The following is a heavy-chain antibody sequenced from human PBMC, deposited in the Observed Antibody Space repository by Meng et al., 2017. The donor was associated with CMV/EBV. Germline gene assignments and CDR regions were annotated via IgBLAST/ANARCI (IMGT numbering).Heavy chain of an antibody. D-gene: IGHD3-10*01. CDR2: ISSSGSTI. CDR1: GFTFSSYE. J-gene: IGHJ3*02. Sequence: GGSLRLSCAASGFTFSSYEMNWVRQAPGKGLEWVSYISSSGSTIYYADSVRGRFTISRDNAKNTLYLQMTGLRADDTAVYYCAREPGRGAFDIWGQGTMVTVSS. V-gene: IGHV3-48*03. CDR3: AREPGRGAFDI.